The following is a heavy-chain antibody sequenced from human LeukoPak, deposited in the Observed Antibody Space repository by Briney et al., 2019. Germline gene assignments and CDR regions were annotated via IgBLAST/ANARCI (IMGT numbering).Heavy chain of an antibody. V-gene: IGHV4-31*03. CDR1: GGSISSGGYS. CDR3: ARNVALPVYYYYGMDV. CDR2: IYYSGST. Sequence: SETLSLTCTVSGGSISSGGYSWSWVRQHPGKGLEWIGYIYYSGSTYYNPSLKSRVTISVDTSKNQFSLKLSSVTAADTAVYYCARNVALPVYYYYGMDVWGKGTTVTVSS. D-gene: IGHD3-10*02. J-gene: IGHJ6*04.